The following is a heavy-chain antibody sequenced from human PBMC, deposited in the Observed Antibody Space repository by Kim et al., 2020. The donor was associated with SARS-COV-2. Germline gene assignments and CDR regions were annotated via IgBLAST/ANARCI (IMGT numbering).Heavy chain of an antibody. J-gene: IGHJ6*02. Sequence: GGSLRLSCAASGFTFDDYTMHWVRQAPGKGLEWVSLISWDGGSTYYADSVKGRFTISRDNSKNSLYLQMNSLRTEDTALYYCAKERYCSSTSCYGGGYYYYYGMDVWGQGTTVTVSS. CDR1: GFTFDDYT. CDR2: ISWDGGST. D-gene: IGHD2-2*01. CDR3: AKERYCSSTSCYGGGYYYYYGMDV. V-gene: IGHV3-43*01.